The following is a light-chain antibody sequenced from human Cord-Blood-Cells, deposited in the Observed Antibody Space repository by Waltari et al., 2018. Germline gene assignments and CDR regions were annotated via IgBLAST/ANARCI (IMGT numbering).Light chain of an antibody. CDR3: QQYYSTPLT. CDR1: QSVLYSANNKNY. V-gene: IGKV4-1*01. J-gene: IGKJ4*01. Sequence: DIVMTQSPDSLAVSLGERATINCKSSQSVLYSANNKNYVAWYQQKPGKPPELLIYWASTRESGVPDRFSGSGSGTDVTLTISSLQAEDVAVYYCQQYYSTPLTFGGGTKVEIK. CDR2: WAS.